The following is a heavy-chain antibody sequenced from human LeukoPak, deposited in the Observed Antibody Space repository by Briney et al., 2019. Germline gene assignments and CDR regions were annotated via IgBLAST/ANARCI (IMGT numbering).Heavy chain of an antibody. D-gene: IGHD3-22*01. CDR2: ISSNGGST. J-gene: IGHJ3*02. CDR1: GFTFSSYA. V-gene: IGHV3-64D*06. Sequence: PGGSLRLSCSASGFTFSSYAMLWVRQAPGKGLEYVSTISSNGGSTYYADSVKGRFTISRDNSKSTLYLQMSSLRAEDTAVYYCVKGGIVVLISAFDIWGQGTMVTVSS. CDR3: VKGGIVVLISAFDI.